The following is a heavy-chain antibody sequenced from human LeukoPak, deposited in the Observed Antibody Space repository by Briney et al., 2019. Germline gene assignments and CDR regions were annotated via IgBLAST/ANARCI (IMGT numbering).Heavy chain of an antibody. CDR1: GYSISSGYY. J-gene: IGHJ3*02. V-gene: IGHV4-38-2*01. Sequence: SETLSLTCAVSGYSISSGYYWGWIRQPPGKGLEWIGSFYHSGSTYYNPSLRSRVTISVDTPKNQFSLKLSSVTAADTAVYYCARQAVADAFDIWGQRTMVTASS. D-gene: IGHD6-19*01. CDR3: ARQAVADAFDI. CDR2: FYHSGST.